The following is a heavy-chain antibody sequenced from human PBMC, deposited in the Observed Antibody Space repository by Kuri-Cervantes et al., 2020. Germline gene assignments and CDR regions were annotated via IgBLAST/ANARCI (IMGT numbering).Heavy chain of an antibody. J-gene: IGHJ3*02. CDR1: GFTFSSYD. Sequence: LSLTCAASGFTFSSYDMHWVRQATGKGLEWVSAIGTAGDTYYPGSVKGRFTISSDNSKNTLYLQMNSLRAEDTAVYYCARDLLPVVRRGMGAFDIWGQGTMVTVSS. V-gene: IGHV3-13*01. D-gene: IGHD3-10*02. CDR3: ARDLLPVVRRGMGAFDI. CDR2: IGTAGDT.